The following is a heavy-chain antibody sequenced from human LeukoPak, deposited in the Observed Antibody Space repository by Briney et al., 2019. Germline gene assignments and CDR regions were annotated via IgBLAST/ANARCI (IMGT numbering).Heavy chain of an antibody. J-gene: IGHJ4*02. V-gene: IGHV1-46*01. CDR2: INPSGGST. CDR3: ARAAYYFDY. D-gene: IGHD6-25*01. Sequence: ASVKVSCKASGGTFSSYAISWVRPAPGQGLEWMGIINPSGGSTSYAQKFQGRVTMTRDTSTSTVYMELSSLRSEDTAVYYCARAAYYFDYWGRGTLVTVSS. CDR1: GGTFSSYA.